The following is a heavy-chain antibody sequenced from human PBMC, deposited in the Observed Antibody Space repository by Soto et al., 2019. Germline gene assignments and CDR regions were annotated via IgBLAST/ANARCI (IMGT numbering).Heavy chain of an antibody. J-gene: IGHJ4*01. Sequence: GGSLRLSCTVSGFAFNNYGINWVRQAPGKGLEWVSSISKSDYTYYSDSVKGRYTISRDNAKNSVSLQMNTLKVEDTAVYYCAREDSIIIPAVSDFWGQGTLVTVSS. CDR3: AREDSIIIPAVSDF. CDR2: ISKSDYT. V-gene: IGHV3-21*01. CDR1: GFAFNNYG. D-gene: IGHD2-2*01.